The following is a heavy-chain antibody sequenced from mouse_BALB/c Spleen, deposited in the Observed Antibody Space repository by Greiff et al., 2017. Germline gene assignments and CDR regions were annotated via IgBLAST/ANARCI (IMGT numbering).Heavy chain of an antibody. V-gene: IGHV3-6*02. CDR1: GYSITSGYY. CDR2: ISYDGSN. Sequence: EVKLEESGPGLVKPSQSLSLTCSVTGYSITSGYYWNWIRQFPGNKLEWMGYISYDGSNNYNPSLKNRISITRDTSKNQFFLKLNSVTTEDTATYYCARSLDRGYFDYWGQGTTLTVSS. CDR3: ARSLDRGYFDY. J-gene: IGHJ2*01.